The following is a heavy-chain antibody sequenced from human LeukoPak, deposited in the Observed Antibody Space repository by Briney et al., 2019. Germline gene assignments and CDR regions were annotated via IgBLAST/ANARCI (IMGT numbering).Heavy chain of an antibody. CDR1: GFTFRSYW. CDR2: IRGSDGST. J-gene: IGHJ4*02. V-gene: IGHV3-23*01. D-gene: IGHD4-17*01. CDR3: AKDVYGDYGGLDY. Sequence: GSLRLSCAASGFTFRSYWMSWVRQAPGKGLEWVSSIRGSDGSTYYADSVKGRFAISRDNSKNTLYLQMNSLRAEDTAVYYCAKDVYGDYGGLDYWGQGTLVTVSS.